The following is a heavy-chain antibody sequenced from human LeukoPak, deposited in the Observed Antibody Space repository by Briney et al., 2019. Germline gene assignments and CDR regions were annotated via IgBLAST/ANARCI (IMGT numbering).Heavy chain of an antibody. CDR2: IWYDGSNK. D-gene: IGHD3-22*01. CDR3: ARDPMYYDSSGYSPPLYYFDY. Sequence: GGSLRLSCAASGFTFSSYGMPWVRQAPGKGLEWVAVIWYDGSNKYYADSVKGRFTISRDNSKNTLYLQMNSLRAEDTAVYYCARDPMYYDSSGYSPPLYYFDYWGQGTLVTVSS. V-gene: IGHV3-33*08. J-gene: IGHJ4*02. CDR1: GFTFSSYG.